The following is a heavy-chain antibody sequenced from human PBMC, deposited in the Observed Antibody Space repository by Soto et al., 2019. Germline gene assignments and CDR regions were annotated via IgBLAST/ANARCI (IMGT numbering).Heavy chain of an antibody. Sequence: ASVKVSCKASGYTFTGYYMHWVRQAPGQGLEWMGWINPNSGGTNYAQRFQGRVTTTRDTPISTAYMELSRLRSDDTAVYYCARIVGATYYYYYGMDVWGQGTTVTVSS. CDR3: ARIVGATYYYYYGMDV. CDR1: GYTFTGYY. CDR2: INPNSGGT. V-gene: IGHV1-2*02. J-gene: IGHJ6*02. D-gene: IGHD1-26*01.